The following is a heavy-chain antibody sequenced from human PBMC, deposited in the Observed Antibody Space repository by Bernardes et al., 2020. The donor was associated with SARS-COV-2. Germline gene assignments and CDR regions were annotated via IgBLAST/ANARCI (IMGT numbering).Heavy chain of an antibody. CDR1: GFTFSSYA. Sequence: GGSLRLSCAASGFTFSSYAMSWVRQAPGKGLEWVSAISGSGGSTYYADSVKGRFTISRDNSKNTLYLQMNSLRAEDTAVYYCVKGGDDGNSPYYFDYWGQGTLVTVSS. V-gene: IGHV3-23*01. D-gene: IGHD5-12*01. J-gene: IGHJ4*02. CDR3: VKGGDDGNSPYYFDY. CDR2: ISGSGGST.